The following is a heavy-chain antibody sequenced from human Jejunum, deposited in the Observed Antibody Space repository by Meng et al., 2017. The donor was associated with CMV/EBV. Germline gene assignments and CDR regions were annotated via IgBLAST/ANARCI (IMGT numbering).Heavy chain of an antibody. CDR3: ARDRRDYGDFEVGS. Sequence: KASGYTFTSYGISWVRQAPGQGLEWMGWITSYNGNAIFAQKFHGRSSLTTDTSTSTAYMELRSLRSDDTAVYYCARDRRDYGDFEVGSWGQGTLVTVSS. D-gene: IGHD4-17*01. V-gene: IGHV1-18*01. J-gene: IGHJ5*02. CDR1: GYTFTSYG. CDR2: ITSYNGNA.